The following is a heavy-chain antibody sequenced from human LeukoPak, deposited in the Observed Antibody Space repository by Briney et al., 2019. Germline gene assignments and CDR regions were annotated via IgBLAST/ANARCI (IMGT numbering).Heavy chain of an antibody. J-gene: IGHJ4*02. CDR3: ARAAYGSGSYYNRFLDY. V-gene: IGHV1-2*02. D-gene: IGHD3-10*01. CDR1: GYTFTGYY. CDR2: INPNSGGT. Sequence: ASVKVSCKASGYTFTGYYMHWVRQAPGQGLEWMGWINPNSGGTNYAQKFQGRVHMTRDTSISTAYMELSSLRSDDTAVYYCARAAYGSGSYYNRFLDYWGQGTLVTVSS.